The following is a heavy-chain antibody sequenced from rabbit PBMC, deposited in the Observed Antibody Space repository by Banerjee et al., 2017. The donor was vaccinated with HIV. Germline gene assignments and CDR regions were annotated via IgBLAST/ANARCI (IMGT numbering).Heavy chain of an antibody. CDR3: ARGDTMTMVIFNL. CDR2: IDPVFGST. V-gene: IGHV1S7*01. D-gene: IGHD2-1*01. J-gene: IGHJ4*01. Sequence: QLKESGGGLVQPGGSLKLSCKASGFDFSSYYMSWVRQAPGKGLEWIGYIDPVFGSTYYASWVNGRFTISSHNAQNTLYLQLNSLTAADTATYFCARGDTMTMVIFNLWGPGTLVT. CDR1: GFDFSSYY.